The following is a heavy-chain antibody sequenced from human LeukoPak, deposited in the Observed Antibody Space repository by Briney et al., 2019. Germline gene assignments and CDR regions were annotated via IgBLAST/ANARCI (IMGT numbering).Heavy chain of an antibody. CDR2: MNPNSGNT. D-gene: IGHD2-15*01. Sequence: ASVKVSCKASGYTFTSYDINWVRQAPGQGLEWMGWMNPNSGNTGYAQKFQGRVTMTRNTSISTAYMELSSLRSEDTAVYYCASSGPYCSGGSCYNYWGQGTLVTVSS. CDR3: ASSGPYCSGGSCYNY. V-gene: IGHV1-8*01. J-gene: IGHJ4*02. CDR1: GYTFTSYD.